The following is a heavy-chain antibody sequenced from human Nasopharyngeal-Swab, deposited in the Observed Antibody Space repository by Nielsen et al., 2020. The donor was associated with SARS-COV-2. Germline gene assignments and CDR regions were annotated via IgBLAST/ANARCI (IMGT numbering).Heavy chain of an antibody. Sequence: GSLRLSCAASGFIITSNYMNWVRQAPGKGLEWVSVIYSGGNAYYADYVKGRFTISRDTSKNMLYLQMDSVRADDTAVYYCAKDTGFCTRGSCGPFDSWGQGTLVTVSS. J-gene: IGHJ4*02. CDR1: GFIITSNY. CDR2: IYSGGNA. CDR3: AKDTGFCTRGSCGPFDS. D-gene: IGHD2-8*01. V-gene: IGHV3-53*01.